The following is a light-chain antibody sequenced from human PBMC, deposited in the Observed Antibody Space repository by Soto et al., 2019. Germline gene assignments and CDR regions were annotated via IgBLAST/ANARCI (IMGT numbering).Light chain of an antibody. Sequence: EIVMTQSPATLSLSPGERATLSCRASQSVSSNLAWYQQKPGQAPRLLIYGASTRATGIPARFSGSGSGTEFTLTISNLQSEDFAVYYCQHYNNWPFTFGQGTKVDI. V-gene: IGKV3-15*01. J-gene: IGKJ2*01. CDR1: QSVSSN. CDR2: GAS. CDR3: QHYNNWPFT.